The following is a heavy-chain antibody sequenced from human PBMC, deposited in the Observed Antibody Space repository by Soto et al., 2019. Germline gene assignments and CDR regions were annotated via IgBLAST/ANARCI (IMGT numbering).Heavy chain of an antibody. Sequence: LCGGSISSGGYSWSWIRQPPGKGLEWIGYIYHSGSTYYNPSLKSRVTISVDRSKNQFSLKLSSVTAADTAVYYCARVGIAAAVWFDPWGQGTLFTVSS. CDR3: ARVGIAAAVWFDP. D-gene: IGHD6-13*01. CDR1: GGSISSGGYS. J-gene: IGHJ5*02. CDR2: IYHSGST. V-gene: IGHV4-30-2*01.